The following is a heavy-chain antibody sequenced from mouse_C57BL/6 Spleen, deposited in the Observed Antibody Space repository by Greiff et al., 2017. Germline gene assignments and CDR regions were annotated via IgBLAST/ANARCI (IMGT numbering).Heavy chain of an antibody. Sequence: QVQLQQSGAELVRPGASVTLSCKASGYTFTDYEMLWVKQTPVHGLEWIGAIDPETGGTAYNQKFKGKAILTADKSSSTAYMELRSLTSEDSAVYYCTRDLFDYWGQGTTLTVSA. V-gene: IGHV1-15*01. J-gene: IGHJ2*01. CDR3: TRDLFDY. CDR2: IDPETGGT. CDR1: GYTFTDYE.